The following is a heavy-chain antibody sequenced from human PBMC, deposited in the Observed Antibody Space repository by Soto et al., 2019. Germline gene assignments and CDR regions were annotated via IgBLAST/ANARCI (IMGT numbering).Heavy chain of an antibody. V-gene: IGHV4-39*01. Sequence: QLQLQESGPGLVKPSETLSLTCTVSGGSISSSSYYWGWIRQPPGKGLEWIGSIYYSGSTYYNPSLKSRVTISVDTSKNQFSLKLSSVTAADTAVYYCASQQLVHYYYGMHVWGQGTTVTVSS. CDR1: GGSISSSSYY. CDR3: ASQQLVHYYYGMHV. CDR2: IYYSGST. D-gene: IGHD6-13*01. J-gene: IGHJ6*02.